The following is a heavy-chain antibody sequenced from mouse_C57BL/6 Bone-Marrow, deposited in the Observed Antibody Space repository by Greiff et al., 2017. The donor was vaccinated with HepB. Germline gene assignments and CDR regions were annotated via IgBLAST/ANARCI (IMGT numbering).Heavy chain of an antibody. Sequence: QVQLQQPGAELVKPGASVKLSCKASGYTFTSYWMQWVKQRPGQGLEWIGEIDPSDSYTNYNQKFKGKATLTVDTSSSTAYMQLGSLTSEDAAVYYCARLLLRYSYWYFDVWGTGTTVTVSA. CDR2: IDPSDSYT. D-gene: IGHD1-1*01. V-gene: IGHV1-50*01. CDR3: ARLLLRYSYWYFDV. J-gene: IGHJ1*03. CDR1: GYTFTSYW.